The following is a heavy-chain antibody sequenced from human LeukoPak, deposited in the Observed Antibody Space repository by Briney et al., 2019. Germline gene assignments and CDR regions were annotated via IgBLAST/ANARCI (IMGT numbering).Heavy chain of an antibody. CDR3: ARVRGGDCYPNY. CDR2: ITNDGSST. V-gene: IGHV3-74*01. CDR1: GLTLSSHW. D-gene: IGHD2-21*02. Sequence: GGSLRLSCAASGLTLSSHWMHWVRQAPGKGLVWVSRITNDGSSTTYADSVKGRFTISRDNSKNTLYLQMNSLRAEDTAVYYCARVRGGDCYPNYWGQGTLVTVSS. J-gene: IGHJ4*02.